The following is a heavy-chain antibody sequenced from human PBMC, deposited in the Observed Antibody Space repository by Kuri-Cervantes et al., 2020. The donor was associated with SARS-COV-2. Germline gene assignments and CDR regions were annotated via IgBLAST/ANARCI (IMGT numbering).Heavy chain of an antibody. V-gene: IGHV1-46*01. CDR3: ARAVNVGGAFDI. D-gene: IGHD1-26*01. CDR2: INPSGGST. CDR1: GYTFTSYY. J-gene: IGHJ3*02. Sequence: ASVKVSCKASGYTFTSYYMHWVRQAPGQGLEWMGIINPSGGSTSYAQKFQGRVTMTRDTPTSTVYMELSRLRSDDTAVYYCARAVNVGGAFDIWGQGTMVTVSS.